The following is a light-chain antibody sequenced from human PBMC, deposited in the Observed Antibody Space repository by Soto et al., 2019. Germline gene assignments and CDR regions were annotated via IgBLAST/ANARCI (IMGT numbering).Light chain of an antibody. CDR3: QQYNDYSRT. V-gene: IGKV1-5*03. CDR1: QSISSW. Sequence: DIQMTQSPSILSASVGDRVTITCRASQSISSWLAWYQQRPGKAPKLLIYEASSLESGVPSRFSASGSGTEFTLTINSLQPDDFATYYCQQYNDYSRTFGQGTKVDIK. CDR2: EAS. J-gene: IGKJ1*01.